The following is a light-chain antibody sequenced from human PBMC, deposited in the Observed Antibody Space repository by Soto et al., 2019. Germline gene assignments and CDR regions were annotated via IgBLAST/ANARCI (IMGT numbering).Light chain of an antibody. CDR3: QQYNGWPPT. Sequence: EKVMTQSPTTLSVSPGERATLSCRASQSVSSTVAWYQQKPGKAPRLLISGASTRATGVPARFSGSGSGTDFSLTITSLQSEDVGVYYCQQYNGWPPTFGQGTRVEIK. J-gene: IGKJ1*01. V-gene: IGKV3-15*01. CDR2: GAS. CDR1: QSVSST.